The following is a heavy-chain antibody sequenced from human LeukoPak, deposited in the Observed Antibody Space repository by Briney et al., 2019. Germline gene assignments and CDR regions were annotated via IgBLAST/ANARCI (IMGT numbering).Heavy chain of an antibody. Sequence: GASVKVSCKASGYTFTGYWMHWVRQAPGQAPEWMGWINPNSGDTDYAQKFQGRVTMTRDTSISTAYMELSRLRFDDTAMYYCAGGSSGRTWGQGTLVTVSS. CDR3: AGGSSGRT. V-gene: IGHV1-2*02. CDR1: GYTFTGYW. J-gene: IGHJ4*02. CDR2: INPNSGDT. D-gene: IGHD6-25*01.